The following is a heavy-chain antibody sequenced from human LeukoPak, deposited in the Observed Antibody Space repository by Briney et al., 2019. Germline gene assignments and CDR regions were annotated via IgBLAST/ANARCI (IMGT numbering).Heavy chain of an antibody. Sequence: GGSLRLSCAASGFTFSSYAMSWVRQAPGKGLEWVSAISGSGGSTYYADSVKGRFTISRDNSKNTLYLQMNSLRAEDTAVYYCAKGVENYDSSGLFDYWGQGTLVTVSS. CDR1: GFTFSSYA. CDR3: AKGVENYDSSGLFDY. V-gene: IGHV3-23*01. J-gene: IGHJ4*02. D-gene: IGHD3-22*01. CDR2: ISGSGGST.